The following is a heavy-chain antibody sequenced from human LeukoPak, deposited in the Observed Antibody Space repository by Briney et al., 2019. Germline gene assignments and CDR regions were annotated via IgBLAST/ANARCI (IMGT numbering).Heavy chain of an antibody. Sequence: PGGSLRLSCAASGFTFSSYAMHWVRQAPGKGLEWVAVISYDGSNKYYADSVKGRFTISRDNSKNTLYLQMNSLRSEDTAVYYCARVRALGVTGYYINYWGQGTLVTVSS. V-gene: IGHV3-30*04. CDR2: ISYDGSNK. CDR1: GFTFSSYA. J-gene: IGHJ4*02. D-gene: IGHD3-9*01. CDR3: ARVRALGVTGYYINY.